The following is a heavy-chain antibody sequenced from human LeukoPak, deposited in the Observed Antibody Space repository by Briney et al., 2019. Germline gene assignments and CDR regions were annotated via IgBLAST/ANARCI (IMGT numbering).Heavy chain of an antibody. CDR3: VVSIQAAAIPAFDS. CDR1: GYNLAHN. Sequence: GASVKVSCKASGYNLAHNIHWVRQAPGQGHEFMGWINPKNGGTKYAQNFQGRVTMTRDTSISTVYMELSSLGSDDTAVYYCVVSIQAAAIPAFDSWGQGTLVTVSS. V-gene: IGHV1-2*02. D-gene: IGHD6-25*01. CDR2: INPKNGGT. J-gene: IGHJ4*02.